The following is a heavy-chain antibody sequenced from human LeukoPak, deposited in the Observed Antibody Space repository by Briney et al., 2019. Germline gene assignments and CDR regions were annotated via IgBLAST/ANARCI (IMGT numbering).Heavy chain of an antibody. CDR2: IRQDGSEK. J-gene: IGHJ6*02. D-gene: IGHD2-2*02. V-gene: IGHV3-7*01. CDR1: GFTLSTFW. CDR3: AKDLLDIVVVPAAITMGYYYYGMDV. Sequence: GGSLRLSCAASGFTLSTFWMTWVRQAPGKGLEWVANIRQDGSEKYYADSVKGRFTISRDNSKNTLDLQMNSLRAEDTAVYYCAKDLLDIVVVPAAITMGYYYYGMDVWGQGTTVTVSS.